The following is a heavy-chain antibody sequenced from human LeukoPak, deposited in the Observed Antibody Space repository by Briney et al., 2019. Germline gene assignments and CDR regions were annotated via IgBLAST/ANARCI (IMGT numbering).Heavy chain of an antibody. V-gene: IGHV3-30*02. CDR2: IRSDGNKK. Sequence: QPGGSLLLSCAASGFTFSNYGMHWVRQAPGKGLEWVAFIRSDGNKKYYADSVKGRFTISRDNSKNTLYLQMNSLGAEDTAVYYCARIDYVRQSGHDSFWGQGTLVTVSS. D-gene: IGHD5-12*01. J-gene: IGHJ4*02. CDR3: ARIDYVRQSGHDSF. CDR1: GFTFSNYG.